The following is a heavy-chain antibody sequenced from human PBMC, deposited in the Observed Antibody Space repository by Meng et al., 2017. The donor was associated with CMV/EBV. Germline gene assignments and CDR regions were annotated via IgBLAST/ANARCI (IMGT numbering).Heavy chain of an antibody. CDR1: GGTFSSYA. CDR2: IIPIFGTA. CDR3: ARDQGFDSYCSSTSCYSNWFDP. J-gene: IGHJ5*02. Sequence: SVKVSCKASGGTFSSYAISWVRQAPGQGLEWMGGIIPIFGTANYAQKFQGRVTITTDGSTGTAYMELSSLRSEDTAVYYCARDQGFDSYCSSTSCYSNWFDPWGQGTLVTVSS. D-gene: IGHD2-2*01. V-gene: IGHV1-69*05.